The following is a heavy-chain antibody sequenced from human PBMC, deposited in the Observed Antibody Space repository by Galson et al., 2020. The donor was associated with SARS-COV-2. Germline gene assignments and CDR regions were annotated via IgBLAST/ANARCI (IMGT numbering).Heavy chain of an antibody. D-gene: IGHD3-9*01. J-gene: IGHJ6*02. CDR3: AKAPGRYFDPYYYGMDV. CDR2: IRYDGSNK. V-gene: IGHV3-30*02. Sequence: GESLKISCAASGFTFSSYGMHWVRQAPGKGLEWVAFIRYDGSNKYYADSVKGRFTISRDNSKNTLYLQMNSLRAEDTAVYYCAKAPGRYFDPYYYGMDVWGQGTTVTVSS. CDR1: GFTFSSYG.